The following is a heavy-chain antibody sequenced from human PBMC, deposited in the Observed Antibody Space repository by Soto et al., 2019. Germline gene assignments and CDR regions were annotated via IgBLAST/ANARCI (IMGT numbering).Heavy chain of an antibody. CDR3: ARPARLGSSSNWFDP. Sequence: VESLKIYCNGSGYSLTSYWISWVRQMPWKGLEGMGRIDPSDSYTNYSPSFQGHVTISADKSISTAYLQWSSLKASDTAMYYCARPARLGSSSNWFDPWGQGTLVTVSS. CDR2: IDPSDSYT. CDR1: GYSLTSYW. J-gene: IGHJ5*02. V-gene: IGHV5-10-1*01. D-gene: IGHD6-6*01.